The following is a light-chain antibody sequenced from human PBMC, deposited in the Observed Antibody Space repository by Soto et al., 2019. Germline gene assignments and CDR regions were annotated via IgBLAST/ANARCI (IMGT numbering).Light chain of an antibody. J-gene: IGLJ1*01. CDR2: EVS. CDR3: CLYIGATTYV. CDR1: SSDVGAYNY. Sequence: HSALTQPRSVSGSPGQSVTISCTGTSSDVGAYNYVSWYQHHPGKAPKVLIHEVSNRPSGVPDRFSGSTSVNSASLTISGLQADDEADYYCCLYIGATTYVFGTGTKVTVL. V-gene: IGLV2-11*01.